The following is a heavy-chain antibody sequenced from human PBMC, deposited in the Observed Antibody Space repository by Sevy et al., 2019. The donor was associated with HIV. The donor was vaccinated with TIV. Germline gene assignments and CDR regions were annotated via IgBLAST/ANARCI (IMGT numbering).Heavy chain of an antibody. CDR1: GYTFTSYY. D-gene: IGHD3-16*02. CDR3: ARDLIMITFGGVILRRVYGMDV. J-gene: IGHJ6*02. V-gene: IGHV1-46*01. CDR2: INPSGGST. Sequence: ASVKVSCKASGYTFTSYYMHWVRQAPGQGLEWMGIINPSGGSTSYAQKFQGRVTMTRDTSTGTVYMELSSLRSEDTVGYYCARDLIMITFGGVILRRVYGMDVWGQGTTVTVSS.